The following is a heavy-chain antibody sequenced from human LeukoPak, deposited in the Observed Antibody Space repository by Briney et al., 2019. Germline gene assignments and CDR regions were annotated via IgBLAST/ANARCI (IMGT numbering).Heavy chain of an antibody. V-gene: IGHV4-59*08. D-gene: IGHD6-19*01. CDR2: IYHSGST. J-gene: IGHJ4*02. CDR3: ARAVSGRFDY. CDR1: GGSMSPYH. Sequence: SETLSLTCTVSGGSMSPYHWGWIRQPPGKGLEWTGYIYHSGSTNYNPSLKSRVTISVDTSKNQFSLKLSSVTAADTAIYYCARAVSGRFDYWGQGTLVTVSS.